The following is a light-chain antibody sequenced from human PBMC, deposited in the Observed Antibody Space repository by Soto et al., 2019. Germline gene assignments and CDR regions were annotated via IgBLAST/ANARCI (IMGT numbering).Light chain of an antibody. V-gene: IGLV2-8*01. Sequence: QSALTQPPSASGSPGQSVAISCTGTSGDVGGYNYVSWYQQHPGKAPKLMIYEVTKRPSGVPDRFSGSKSGNTASLTVSGLQAEDEADYYCSSHAGINTVVFGGGTKLTVL. CDR1: SGDVGGYNY. CDR3: SSHAGINTVV. CDR2: EVT. J-gene: IGLJ3*02.